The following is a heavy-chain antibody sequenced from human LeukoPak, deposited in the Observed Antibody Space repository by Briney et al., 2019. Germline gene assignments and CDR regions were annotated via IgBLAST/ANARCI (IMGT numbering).Heavy chain of an antibody. CDR3: ARDLGYYDSSGYYRGAEYFQH. Sequence: GGSLRLSCAASGFTFSDYYMSWIRQAPGKGLEWVSYISSSGSTIYYADSVKGRFTISRDNAKNSLYLQMNSLRAEDTAVYCCARDLGYYDSSGYYRGAEYFQHWGQGTLVTVSS. CDR1: GFTFSDYY. D-gene: IGHD3-22*01. V-gene: IGHV3-11*01. CDR2: ISSSGSTI. J-gene: IGHJ1*01.